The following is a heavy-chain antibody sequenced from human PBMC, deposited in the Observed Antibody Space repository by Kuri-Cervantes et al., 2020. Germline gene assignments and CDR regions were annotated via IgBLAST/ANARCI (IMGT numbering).Heavy chain of an antibody. V-gene: IGHV1-18*01. J-gene: IGHJ6*02. D-gene: IGHD3-22*01. CDR2: ISAYNGNT. CDR3: ARVHSSGYYYTYYYGMDV. CDR1: GYTFTSYG. Sequence: ASVKVSCKASGYTFTSYGISWVRQAPGQGLEWMGWISAYNGNTNYAQKLRGRVTMTTDTSASTAYMELRSLRSDDTAVYYCARVHSSGYYYTYYYGMDVWGQGTTVTVSS.